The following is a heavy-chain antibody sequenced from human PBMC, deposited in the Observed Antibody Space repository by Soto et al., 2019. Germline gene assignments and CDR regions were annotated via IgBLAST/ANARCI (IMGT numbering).Heavy chain of an antibody. J-gene: IGHJ6*02. CDR3: VRGVHGDQTYFWYGMDV. V-gene: IGHV3-48*01. Sequence: EVQLVESGGGLVQPGGSLRLSCAASGFTFSSYSMNWVRQAPGKGLQWISYISSSSNTIYYADSVKGRFTISRDYAKNSLYLQMNSLTAEDTAGYYCVRGVHGDQTYFWYGMDVCGPGTTVTVSS. D-gene: IGHD7-27*01. CDR2: ISSSSNTI. CDR1: GFTFSSYS.